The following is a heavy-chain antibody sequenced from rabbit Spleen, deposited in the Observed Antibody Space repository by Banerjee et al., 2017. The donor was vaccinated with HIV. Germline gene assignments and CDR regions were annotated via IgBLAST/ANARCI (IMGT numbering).Heavy chain of an antibody. Sequence: QEQLEESGGDLVKPEGSLTLTCTASGFSFSSSYWICWVRQAPGKGLEWIACIYGGSSGSTYYASWAKGRFPISKTSPTTVTLQVTSLTAADTATYFCARDTASSFSSYGMDLWGPGTLVTVS. CDR3: ARDTASSFSSYGMDL. V-gene: IGHV1S45*01. J-gene: IGHJ6*01. D-gene: IGHD8-1*01. CDR1: GFSFSSSYW. CDR2: IYGGSSGST.